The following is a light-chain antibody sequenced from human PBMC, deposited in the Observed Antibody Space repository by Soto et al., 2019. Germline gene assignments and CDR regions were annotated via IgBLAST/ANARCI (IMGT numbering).Light chain of an antibody. Sequence: AIQMTQSPSSLSASVGDRVTITCRASQVIRNDLGWYQQKPGKAPKLLIYGASNLQSGVPSRFSGSGSGTDFTLTITSPLPEDFATYYCLHDHNYPWTFGQGTKVDIK. J-gene: IGKJ1*01. CDR2: GAS. CDR1: QVIRND. CDR3: LHDHNYPWT. V-gene: IGKV1-6*01.